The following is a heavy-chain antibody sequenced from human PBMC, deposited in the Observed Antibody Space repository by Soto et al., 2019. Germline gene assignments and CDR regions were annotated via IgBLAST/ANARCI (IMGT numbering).Heavy chain of an antibody. D-gene: IGHD6-6*01. Sequence: QYPGKGLEWIGYLYFNGGTQYNPSLRTPISMSLDTSKKHFSLMMRSVTGADTAVYYCARVICKYRSWDERDTGLDASGQVALVSVPS. V-gene: IGHV4-30-4*06. CDR2: LYFNGGT. CDR3: ARVICKYRSWDERDTGLDA. J-gene: IGHJ5*02.